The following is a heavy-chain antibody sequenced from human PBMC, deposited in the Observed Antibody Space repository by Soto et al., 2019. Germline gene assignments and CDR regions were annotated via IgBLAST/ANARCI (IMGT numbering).Heavy chain of an antibody. J-gene: IGHJ5*02. Sequence: SVKVSCKASGGTFSSYAISWVRQAPGQGLEWMGGIIPIFGTANYAQNFQGRVTITADKSTSTAYMELSSLRSEDTAVYYCARVHPDYYDFWSGYSHKWFDPCGGGILVAVSS. CDR3: ARVHPDYYDFWSGYSHKWFDP. V-gene: IGHV1-69*06. CDR2: IIPIFGTA. CDR1: GGTFSSYA. D-gene: IGHD3-3*01.